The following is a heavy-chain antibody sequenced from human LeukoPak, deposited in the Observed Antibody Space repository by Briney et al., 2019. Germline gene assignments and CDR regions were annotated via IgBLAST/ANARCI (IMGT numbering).Heavy chain of an antibody. CDR2: ISYDGSNK. Sequence: PGGPLRLSCAASGFTFSSYAMHWVRQAPGKGLEWVAVISYDGSNKYYADSVKGRFTISRDNSKNTLYLQMNSLRAEDTAVYYCARGDVLRYFDWLEPGAFDIWGQGTMVTVSS. CDR1: GFTFSSYA. D-gene: IGHD3-9*01. V-gene: IGHV3-30*04. J-gene: IGHJ3*02. CDR3: ARGDVLRYFDWLEPGAFDI.